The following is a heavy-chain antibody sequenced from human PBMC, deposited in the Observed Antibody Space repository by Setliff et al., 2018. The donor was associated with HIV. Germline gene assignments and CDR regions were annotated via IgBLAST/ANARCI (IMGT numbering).Heavy chain of an antibody. CDR2: LYYSGNT. Sequence: PSETLSLTCTVSGGSFSSSSYYWGWIRQPPGKGLEWIASLYYSGNTYYNPSLKSRVTILVDTSKNQFSLKVTSVTAADTAVYYCAGRDGYNRYYFDFWGQGTLVTVSS. V-gene: IGHV4-39*07. D-gene: IGHD5-12*01. CDR3: AGRDGYNRYYFDF. CDR1: GGSFSSSSYY. J-gene: IGHJ4*02.